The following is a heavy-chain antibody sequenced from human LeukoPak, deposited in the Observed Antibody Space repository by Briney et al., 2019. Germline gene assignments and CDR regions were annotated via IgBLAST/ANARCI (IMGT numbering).Heavy chain of an antibody. CDR3: AKDLADILTGYYPDAFDI. CDR1: GFTFSSYA. D-gene: IGHD3-9*01. CDR2: ISGSGGST. J-gene: IGHJ3*02. V-gene: IGHV3-23*01. Sequence: PGGSLGLSCAASGFTFSSYAMSWVRQAPGKGLEWVSAISGSGGSTYYADSVKGRFTISRDNSKNTLYLQMNSLRAEDTAVYYCAKDLADILTGYYPDAFDIWGQGTMVTVSS.